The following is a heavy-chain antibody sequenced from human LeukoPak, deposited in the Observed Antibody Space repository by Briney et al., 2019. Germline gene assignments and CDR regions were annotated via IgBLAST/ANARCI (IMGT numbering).Heavy chain of an antibody. CDR2: ISSTYDI. V-gene: IGHV3-48*01. Sequence: GGSLRLSCAASGFTISTYSINWVRRAPGKGPEWVSYISSTYDIYYADSVRGRFTISRDNAKNSLYLQMNSLSAEDTAMYYCARDHNWGFDYWGQGTLVTVSS. D-gene: IGHD7-27*01. J-gene: IGHJ4*02. CDR1: GFTISTYS. CDR3: ARDHNWGFDY.